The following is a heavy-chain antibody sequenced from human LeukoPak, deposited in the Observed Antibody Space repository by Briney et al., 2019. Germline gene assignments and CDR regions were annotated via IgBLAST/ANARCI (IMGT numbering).Heavy chain of an antibody. CDR1: GFTFTSYN. CDR3: ARDPYSGNYGAYYYYYMDV. CDR2: ITSSSSCI. V-gene: IGHV3-21*06. J-gene: IGHJ6*03. Sequence: GGSLRLSCAASGFTFTSYNMNWVRQAPGKGLEWVSSITSSSSCIYYADSVKGRFTISRDNAKNSLYLQMDSLRVEDTAEYYCARDPYSGNYGAYYYYYMDVWGKGTTVTVSS. D-gene: IGHD1-26*01.